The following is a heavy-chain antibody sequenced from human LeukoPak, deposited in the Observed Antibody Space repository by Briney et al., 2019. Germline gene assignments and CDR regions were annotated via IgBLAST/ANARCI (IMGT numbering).Heavy chain of an antibody. J-gene: IGHJ6*03. CDR2: IYYSGST. CDR3: ARLRLRYFDWLPFDYYMDV. V-gene: IGHV4-59*08. D-gene: IGHD3-9*01. CDR1: GGSISSYY. Sequence: SDTLSLTRTVSGGSISSYYWSWIRQPPGKGLEWIGYIYYSGSTNYNPSLKSRVTISVDTSKNQFSLKLSSVTAADTAVYYCARLRLRYFDWLPFDYYMDVWGKGTTVTVSS.